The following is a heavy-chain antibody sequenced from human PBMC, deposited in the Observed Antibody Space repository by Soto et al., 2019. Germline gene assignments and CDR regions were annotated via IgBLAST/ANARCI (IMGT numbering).Heavy chain of an antibody. D-gene: IGHD6-13*01. Sequence: ASVKVSCKASGYNFTSYGISWVRQAPGQGLEWMGWISAYNGNTNYAQKLQGRVTMTTDTSTSTAYMELRSVRSDDTAMYYGARVRPYSNPVDDWGKGTLVTVAS. V-gene: IGHV1-18*01. CDR3: ARVRPYSNPVDD. J-gene: IGHJ4*02. CDR1: GYNFTSYG. CDR2: ISAYNGNT.